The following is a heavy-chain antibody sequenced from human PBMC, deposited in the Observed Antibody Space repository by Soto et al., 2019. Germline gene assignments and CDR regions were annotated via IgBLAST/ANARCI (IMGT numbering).Heavy chain of an antibody. Sequence: QAPGQGLEWMGSINVGNGNTGYSRKFQGRVTNDRDMSATTAYIEVTSLTSEDTAIYYCAREGAHYAPFDLWGQGTLVTVSS. V-gene: IGHV1-3*01. D-gene: IGHD3-16*01. J-gene: IGHJ4*02. CDR2: INVGNGNT. CDR3: AREGAHYAPFDL.